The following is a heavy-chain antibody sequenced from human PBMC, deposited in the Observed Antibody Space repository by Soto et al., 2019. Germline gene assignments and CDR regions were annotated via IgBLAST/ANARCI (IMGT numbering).Heavy chain of an antibody. CDR1: GFTFSSYA. D-gene: IGHD1-26*01. Sequence: GGSLRLSCAASGFTFSSYAMNWVRQAPGKGLEWVSVISGSGDSTYYADSVKGRFTISRDNSKNTLYLQMNSLRTEDTAVYYCARGRENYSYFDYWGQRIVVTVSS. CDR3: ARGRENYSYFDY. V-gene: IGHV3-23*01. J-gene: IGHJ4*02. CDR2: ISGSGDST.